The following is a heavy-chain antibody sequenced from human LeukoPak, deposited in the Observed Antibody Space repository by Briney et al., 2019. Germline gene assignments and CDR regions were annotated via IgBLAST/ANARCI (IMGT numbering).Heavy chain of an antibody. CDR1: GGSISSSSYY. J-gene: IGHJ5*02. CDR3: ARHWEPIVVVVAATSWFDP. D-gene: IGHD2-15*01. V-gene: IGHV4-39*01. CDR2: IYYSGST. Sequence: SETLSLTCTISGGSISSSSYYWGWIRQPPGKGLEWIGSIYYSGSTYYNPSLESRVTISVDTSKNQFSLKLSSVTAADTAVYYCARHWEPIVVVVAATSWFDPWGQGTLVTVSS.